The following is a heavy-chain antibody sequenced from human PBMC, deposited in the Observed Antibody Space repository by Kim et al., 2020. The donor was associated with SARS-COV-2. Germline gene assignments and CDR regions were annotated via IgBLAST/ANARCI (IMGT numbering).Heavy chain of an antibody. CDR2: INSDGSST. CDR1: GFTFSSYW. Sequence: GGSLRLSCAASGFTFSSYWMHWVRQAPGKGLVWVSRINSDGSSTSYADSVKGRFTISRDNAKNTLYLQMNSLRAEDTAVYYCARRKVAGTYYYYYYGMDVWRQGTTVTVSS. CDR3: ARRKVAGTYYYYYYGMDV. D-gene: IGHD6-19*01. J-gene: IGHJ6*02. V-gene: IGHV3-74*01.